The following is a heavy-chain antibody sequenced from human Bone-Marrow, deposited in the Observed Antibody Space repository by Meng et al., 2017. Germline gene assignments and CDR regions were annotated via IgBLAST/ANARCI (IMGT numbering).Heavy chain of an antibody. Sequence: GESLKISCAASGFTVSSNYMSWVRQAPGKGLEWVGRIRSKADSYATAYAASVRGRFTISRDDSKNTAYLQMNSLKIEDTAVYYCTRLSVAYYYYYAMSVWGQGTTVTVSS. D-gene: IGHD5/OR15-5a*01. CDR3: TRLSVAYYYYYAMSV. CDR2: IRSKADSYAT. CDR1: GFTVSSNY. J-gene: IGHJ6*02. V-gene: IGHV3-73*01.